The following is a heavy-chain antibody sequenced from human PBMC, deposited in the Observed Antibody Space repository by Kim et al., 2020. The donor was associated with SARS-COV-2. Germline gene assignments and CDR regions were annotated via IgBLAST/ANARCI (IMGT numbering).Heavy chain of an antibody. CDR1: GGTFSSYA. CDR2: IIPIFGTA. CDR3: ARAPLGSYGPRVAFDI. V-gene: IGHV1-69*13. J-gene: IGHJ3*02. Sequence: SVKVSCKASGGTFSSYAISWVRQAPGQGLEWMGGIIPIFGTANYAQKFQGRVTITADESTSTAYMELSSLRSEDTAVYYCARAPLGSYGPRVAFDIWGQGTMVTVSS. D-gene: IGHD1-26*01.